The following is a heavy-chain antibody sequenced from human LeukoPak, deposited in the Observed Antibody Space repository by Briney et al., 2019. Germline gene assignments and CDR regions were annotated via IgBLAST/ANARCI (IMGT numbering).Heavy chain of an antibody. V-gene: IGHV1-24*01. Sequence: ASVKVSCKVSGYTLTELSMHWVRQAPGKGLEWMGGFDPEDGETIYAQKFQGRVTMTEDTSTDTAYMELSSLRSEDTAVYYCATHHRGGMATINPFDYWGQGTLVTVSS. CDR3: ATHHRGGMATINPFDY. D-gene: IGHD5-24*01. CDR2: FDPEDGET. J-gene: IGHJ4*02. CDR1: GYTLTELS.